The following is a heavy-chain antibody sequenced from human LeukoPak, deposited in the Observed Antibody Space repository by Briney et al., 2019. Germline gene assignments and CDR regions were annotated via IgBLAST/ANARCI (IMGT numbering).Heavy chain of an antibody. CDR2: IRSSSSTM. CDR3: ARARGYNHGPQDYYFDY. D-gene: IGHD5-18*01. J-gene: IGHJ4*02. CDR1: GLTFSSYG. V-gene: IGHV3-48*02. Sequence: PGGSLRLSCEASGLTFSSYGMSWVRQAPGKGLKWVSYIRSSSSTMYYADSVKGRFTISRDNAKSSLYLQMSSLRDEDTAVYYCARARGYNHGPQDYYFDYWGQGTLVTVSS.